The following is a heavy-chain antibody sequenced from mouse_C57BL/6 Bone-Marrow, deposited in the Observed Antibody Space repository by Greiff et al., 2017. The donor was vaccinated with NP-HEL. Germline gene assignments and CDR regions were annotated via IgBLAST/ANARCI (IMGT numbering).Heavy chain of an antibody. V-gene: IGHV5-17*01. J-gene: IGHJ2*01. D-gene: IGHD2-1*01. CDR3: ARYGNYYYFDY. CDR1: GFTFSDYG. Sequence: EVKLMESGGGLVKPGGSLKLSCAASGFTFSDYGMHWVRQAPEKGLEWVAYISSGSSTIYYADTVKGRFTISRDNAKNTLFLQMTSLRSEDTAMYYCARYGNYYYFDYWGQGTTLTVSS. CDR2: ISSGSSTI.